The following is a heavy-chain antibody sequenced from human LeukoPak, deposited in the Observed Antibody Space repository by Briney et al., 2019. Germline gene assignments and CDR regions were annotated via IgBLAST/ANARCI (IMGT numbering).Heavy chain of an antibody. CDR2: IYSSGTT. CDR3: ARSMYYEFWSGPFDY. D-gene: IGHD3-3*01. Sequence: SEALSLTCTVSGGSINSYYWSWIWQPAGKGLEWIGRIYSSGTTIYNSPLKSRVTMSVDTSKNQMSLKLNSVTAADTAVYYCARSMYYEFWSGPFDYWGQGILVTVSS. J-gene: IGHJ4*02. V-gene: IGHV4-4*07. CDR1: GGSINSYY.